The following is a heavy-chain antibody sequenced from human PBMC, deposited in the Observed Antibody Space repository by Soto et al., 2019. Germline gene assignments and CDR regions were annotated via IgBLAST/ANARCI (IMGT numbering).Heavy chain of an antibody. Sequence: SETLSLTCTVSGGSISSYYWSWIRQPPGKGLEWIGYIYYSGSTYYNPSLKSRVTISVDTSKNQFSLKLSSVTAADTAVYYCARDNGDYDTWGQGTLVTVSS. D-gene: IGHD4-17*01. CDR2: IYYSGST. CDR1: GGSISSYY. V-gene: IGHV4-59*12. CDR3: ARDNGDYDT. J-gene: IGHJ5*02.